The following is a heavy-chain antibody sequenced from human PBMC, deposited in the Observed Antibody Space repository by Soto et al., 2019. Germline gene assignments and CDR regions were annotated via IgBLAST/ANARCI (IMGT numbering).Heavy chain of an antibody. CDR1: GYTLNELS. J-gene: IGHJ3*02. V-gene: IGHV1-24*01. CDR3: ATAGIVGAAGAFDI. CDR2: FDPEDGET. Sequence: QVQLVQSGAEVKKPWASVKVSCKVSGYTLNELSMHWVRQAPGKGLEWMGVFDPEDGETIYAQKFQGRVTMTEDTSTDTAYMELSSLRSEDTAVYYCATAGIVGAAGAFDIWGQGTMVTVSS. D-gene: IGHD1-26*01.